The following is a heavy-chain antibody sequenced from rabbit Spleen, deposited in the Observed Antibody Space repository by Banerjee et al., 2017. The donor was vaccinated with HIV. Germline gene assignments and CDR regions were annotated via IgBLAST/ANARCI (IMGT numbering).Heavy chain of an antibody. CDR3: ARGSATMTMVITGYYLSL. CDR2: IYTGSTNT. D-gene: IGHD2-1*01. Sequence: QSLEESGGDLVKPGASLTLTCTASGFSFSNNYVMCWVRQAPGKGLEWIGCIYTGSTNTYYATWAKGRFTISKTSSTTVTLQMNSLTAADTATYFCARGSATMTMVITGYYLSLWGPGTLVTVS. CDR1: GFSFSNNYV. V-gene: IGHV1S40*01. J-gene: IGHJ4*01.